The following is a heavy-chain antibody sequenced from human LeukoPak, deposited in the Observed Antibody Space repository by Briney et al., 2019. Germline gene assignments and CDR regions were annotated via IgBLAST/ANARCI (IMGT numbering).Heavy chain of an antibody. CDR1: GFTFSSYE. Sequence: GGSLRLSCAASGFTFSSYEMNWVRQAPGKGLEWVSYISSTGSTIYYADSMKGRFTISRDNAKNSLYLQMNSLRAEDTAVYYCAELGITMIGGVWGKGTTVTISS. CDR2: ISSTGSTI. CDR3: AELGITMIGGV. V-gene: IGHV3-48*03. J-gene: IGHJ6*04. D-gene: IGHD3-10*02.